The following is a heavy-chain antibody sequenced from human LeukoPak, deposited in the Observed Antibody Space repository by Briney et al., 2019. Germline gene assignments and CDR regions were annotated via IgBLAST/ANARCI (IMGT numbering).Heavy chain of an antibody. J-gene: IGHJ5*02. Sequence: SETLSLTCTVSGYSISSGYYWAWIRQPPGKGLEWIGSMFHTGSAYYNPSLKSRVTISLDTSKNQFSLKLSSGTAADTAVYSCARGIVTGTTNWFDPWGQGTLVTVSS. CDR2: MFHTGSA. CDR3: ARGIVTGTTNWFDP. D-gene: IGHD1-20*01. CDR1: GYSISSGYY. V-gene: IGHV4-38-2*02.